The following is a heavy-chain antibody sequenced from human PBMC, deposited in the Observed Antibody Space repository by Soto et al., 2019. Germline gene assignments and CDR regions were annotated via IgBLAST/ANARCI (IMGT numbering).Heavy chain of an antibody. J-gene: IGHJ4*02. D-gene: IGHD3-10*01. V-gene: IGHV4-39*01. Sequence: QLQLQESGPGLVKPSETLSLTCTVSGGSISSSSYYWGWIRQPPGKGLEWIGSIYYSGSTYYNPSLKSRVTISVDTSKNQFSLKLSSVTDADTAVYYCATLWFGEGNYWGQGTLVTVSS. CDR2: IYYSGST. CDR1: GGSISSSSYY. CDR3: ATLWFGEGNY.